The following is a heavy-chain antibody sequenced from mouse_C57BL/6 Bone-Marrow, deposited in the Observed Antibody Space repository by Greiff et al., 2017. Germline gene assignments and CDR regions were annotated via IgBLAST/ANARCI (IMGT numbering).Heavy chain of an antibody. D-gene: IGHD2-4*01. CDR2: IDPSDSET. V-gene: IGHV1-52*01. Sequence: QVQLQQPGAELVRPGSSVKLSCKASGYTFTSYWMHWVKQRPIQGLEWIGNIDPSDSETHYTQKFKDKATLTVDKSSSTAYMQLSSLTSEDSAVYYCARSGDYDWAMDYWGQGTSVTVSS. CDR1: GYTFTSYW. CDR3: ARSGDYDWAMDY. J-gene: IGHJ4*01.